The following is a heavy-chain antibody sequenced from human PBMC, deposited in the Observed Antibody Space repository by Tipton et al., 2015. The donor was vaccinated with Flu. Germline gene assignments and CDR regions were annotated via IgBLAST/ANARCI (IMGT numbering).Heavy chain of an antibody. J-gene: IGHJ6*02. V-gene: IGHV4-61*09. CDR1: GGSISSGNYH. D-gene: IGHD2-15*01. Sequence: TLSLTCTVSGGSISSGNYHWNWIRQPAGTGLQWIGHVHTAGSTNYNPSLKGRVTISVDKSKNQLSLKLTSVTAADTAVYYCARRASALVAGYYYGMDVWGQGTTVTVSS. CDR3: ARRASALVAGYYYGMDV. CDR2: VHTAGST.